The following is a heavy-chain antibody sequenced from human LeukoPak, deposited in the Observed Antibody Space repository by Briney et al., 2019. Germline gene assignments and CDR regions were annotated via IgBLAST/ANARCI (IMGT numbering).Heavy chain of an antibody. Sequence: SETLSLTCAVYGGSFSGYYWSWIRQPPGKGLEWIGENNHSGSTNYNPSLKSRVTISVDTSKNQFSLKLSSVTAADTAVYYCARGREGPANYYGMDVWGKGTTVTVSS. CDR1: GGSFSGYY. J-gene: IGHJ6*04. V-gene: IGHV4-34*01. CDR2: NNHSGST. CDR3: ARGREGPANYYGMDV. D-gene: IGHD1-26*01.